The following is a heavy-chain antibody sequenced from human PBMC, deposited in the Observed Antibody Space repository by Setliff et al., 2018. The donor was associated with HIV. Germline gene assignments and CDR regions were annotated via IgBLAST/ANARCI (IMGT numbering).Heavy chain of an antibody. Sequence: GGSLRLSCAASGFTFSSHNMNWVRQAPGKGLEWVSSISPSGSYIYYADSMKGRFTISRDNAKNSLYLQMNSLRAEDTAVYYCAGSPAEAASAAWDEAFDIWGQGTLVTVSS. J-gene: IGHJ3*02. CDR1: GFTFSSHN. CDR2: ISPSGSYI. CDR3: AGSPAEAASAAWDEAFDI. D-gene: IGHD1-26*01. V-gene: IGHV3-21*01.